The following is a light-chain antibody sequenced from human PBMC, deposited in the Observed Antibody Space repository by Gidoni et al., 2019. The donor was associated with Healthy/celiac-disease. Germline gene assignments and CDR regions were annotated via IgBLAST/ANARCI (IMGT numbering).Light chain of an antibody. J-gene: IGKJ1*01. CDR2: PAS. Sequence: DIQLTQSPSFLSASVGDRVTITCRASQGISSYLAWYQQKPGKAPKLLIYPASTLQSGVPSRFSGSGSGTEFTLTISSLQPEDFATYDCQQLGTFXQXTKVEIK. CDR1: QGISSY. CDR3: QQLGT. V-gene: IGKV1-9*01.